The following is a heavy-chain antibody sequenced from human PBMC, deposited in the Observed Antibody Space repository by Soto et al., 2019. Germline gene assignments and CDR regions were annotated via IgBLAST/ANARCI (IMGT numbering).Heavy chain of an antibody. CDR1: GYTFTSYD. CDR2: MNPNSGNT. D-gene: IGHD3-10*01. J-gene: IGHJ5*02. Sequence: ASVKVSCKASGYTFTSYDINWVRQATGQGLEWMGWMNPNSGNTGYAQKFQGRVTMTRNTSISTAYMELSSLRSEDTAGYYCARNGRLRCFGAPGGNNWFYPWGQGTLGTVSS. CDR3: ARNGRLRCFGAPGGNNWFYP. V-gene: IGHV1-8*01.